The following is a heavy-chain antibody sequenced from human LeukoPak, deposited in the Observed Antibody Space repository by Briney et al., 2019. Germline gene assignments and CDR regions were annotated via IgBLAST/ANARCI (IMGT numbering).Heavy chain of an antibody. J-gene: IGHJ4*02. CDR2: FVPEDGET. V-gene: IGHV1-24*01. Sequence: ASVKVSCKVSGYTLTELSMHWVRQAPGKGVEWMGGFVPEDGETIYAQKFQGRVTMTEDTSTDTAYMELSSLRSDDTAVYYCATYGFRGYYYDSSGYSFAYWGQGTLVTVSS. CDR3: ATYGFRGYYYDSSGYSFAY. CDR1: GYTLTELS. D-gene: IGHD3-22*01.